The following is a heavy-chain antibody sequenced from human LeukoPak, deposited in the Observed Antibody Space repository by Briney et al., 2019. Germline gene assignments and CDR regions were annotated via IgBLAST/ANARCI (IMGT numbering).Heavy chain of an antibody. V-gene: IGHV3-11*01. D-gene: IGHD2-2*01. CDR3: ATLSRNYFDA. J-gene: IGHJ4*02. Sequence: GGSLRLSCAASRFTISDYYMTWIRQAPGKGLEWVSYISSSGSAIYYADSVKGRFTVSRDNAKNSLYLQMNSLRAEDTAVYYCATLSRNYFDAWGQGSLVTVSS. CDR2: ISSSGSAI. CDR1: RFTISDYY.